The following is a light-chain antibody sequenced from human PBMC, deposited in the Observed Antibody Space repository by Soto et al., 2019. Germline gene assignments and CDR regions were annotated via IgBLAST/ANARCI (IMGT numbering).Light chain of an antibody. CDR3: QQYGNSPLT. J-gene: IGKJ4*01. Sequence: EIVLTQSPGTLSLSPGERATLSCRASQSVSSSSLAWYQQKRGQAPRLLIHDASSRATGIPDRFSGSGSGTDFTLTISRLEPEDFAVYFCQQYGNSPLTFGGGTKVDIK. CDR1: QSVSSSS. CDR2: DAS. V-gene: IGKV3-20*01.